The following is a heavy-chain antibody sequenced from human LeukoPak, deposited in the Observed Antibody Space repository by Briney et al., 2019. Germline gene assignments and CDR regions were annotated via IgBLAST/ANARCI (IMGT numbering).Heavy chain of an antibody. Sequence: SETLSLTCTVSGASISSGTYSWSWIRQPPGEGLEWIGYIYHTGSTYYNPSLKSRVTISVDTSKNQFSLKPSSVTAADMAVYYCARGPPRGAFDIWGQGTMVTVSS. CDR3: ARGPPRGAFDI. CDR1: GASISSGTYS. CDR2: IYHTGST. J-gene: IGHJ3*02. V-gene: IGHV4-30-2*01. D-gene: IGHD5-24*01.